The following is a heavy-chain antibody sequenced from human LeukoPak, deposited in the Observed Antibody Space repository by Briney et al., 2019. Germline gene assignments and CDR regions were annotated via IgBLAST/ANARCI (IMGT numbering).Heavy chain of an antibody. J-gene: IGHJ4*02. CDR3: ARGTGARPFDC. D-gene: IGHD1-14*01. Sequence: TTSETLSFTCTVSGGSISSYYWSWIRQPPGKGLEWIGYIYYSGSTNYNPSLKSRVTISVDTSKNQFSLKLSSVTAADTAVYYCARGTGARPFDCWGQGTLVTASS. CDR2: IYYSGST. V-gene: IGHV4-59*01. CDR1: GGSISSYY.